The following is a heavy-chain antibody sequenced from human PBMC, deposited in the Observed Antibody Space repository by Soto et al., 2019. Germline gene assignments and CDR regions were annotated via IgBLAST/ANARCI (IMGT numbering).Heavy chain of an antibody. CDR3: AGTTSHQWYYMDV. J-gene: IGHJ6*03. CDR2: TYYRSRWYN. D-gene: IGHD1-7*01. Sequence: SQTLSLTCAISGDSVSSNSAAWNWIKLSPSRGLEWLARTYYRSRWYNDYAVSVRSRITVNPDTSKNQFSLQLTSVTPEDTAVYYCAGTTSHQWYYMDVWGKGTTVTVSS. CDR1: GDSVSSNSAA. V-gene: IGHV6-1*01.